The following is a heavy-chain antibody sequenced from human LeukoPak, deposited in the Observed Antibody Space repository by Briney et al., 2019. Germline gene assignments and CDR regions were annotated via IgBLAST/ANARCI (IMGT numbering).Heavy chain of an antibody. Sequence: PGGSLRLSCAASGFTVSSNYMSWVRQAPGKGLEWVSVIYSGGSTYYADSVKGRFTISRDNSKNTLYLQMNSLRAEDTAVYYCARKENYYYYGMDVWGQGTTVTVSS. V-gene: IGHV3-66*01. CDR1: GFTVSSNY. CDR2: IYSGGST. J-gene: IGHJ6*02. CDR3: ARKENYYYYGMDV.